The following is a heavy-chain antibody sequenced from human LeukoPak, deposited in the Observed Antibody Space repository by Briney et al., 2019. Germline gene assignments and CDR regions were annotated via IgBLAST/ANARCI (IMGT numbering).Heavy chain of an antibody. D-gene: IGHD2-15*01. CDR1: GFTFSSYG. Sequence: GRSLRLSCAASGFTFSSYGMHWVRQAPGKGLEWVAFISYDGSNKYYADSVKGRFTISRDNSKNTLYLQMNSLRAEDTAVYYCAKDRRPGHAGYCSGGSCYLLDYWGQGTLVTVSS. CDR3: AKDRRPGHAGYCSGGSCYLLDY. CDR2: ISYDGSNK. J-gene: IGHJ4*02. V-gene: IGHV3-30*18.